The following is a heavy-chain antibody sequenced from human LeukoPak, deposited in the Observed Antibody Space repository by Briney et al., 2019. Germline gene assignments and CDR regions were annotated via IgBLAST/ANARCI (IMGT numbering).Heavy chain of an antibody. J-gene: IGHJ4*02. D-gene: IGHD3-22*01. CDR3: ARVDYDSSGYGPSGY. V-gene: IGHV1-46*01. Sequence: ASVKVSCKASGYTFTSYYMHWVRQAPGQGLEWMGIINPSGGSTNYAQNFQGRVTMTRDTSTSTVYVELSSLRSEDTAVYYCARVDYDSSGYGPSGYWGQGTLVTVSS. CDR2: INPSGGST. CDR1: GYTFTSYY.